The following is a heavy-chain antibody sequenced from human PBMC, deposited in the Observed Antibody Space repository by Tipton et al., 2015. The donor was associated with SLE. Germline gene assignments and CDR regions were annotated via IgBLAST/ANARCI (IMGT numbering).Heavy chain of an antibody. V-gene: IGHV4-59*11. CDR2: ISYTGNT. Sequence: TLSLTCTVSGASISTHYWRWIRQPPGKGLEWIGYISYTGNTNFNPSLKSRVTMSVATSKNQFSLRLTPVTAADTAMYYCASDSAVNFWYFDLWGRGTLVTVSS. CDR3: ASDSAVNFWYFDL. CDR1: GASISTHY. J-gene: IGHJ2*01.